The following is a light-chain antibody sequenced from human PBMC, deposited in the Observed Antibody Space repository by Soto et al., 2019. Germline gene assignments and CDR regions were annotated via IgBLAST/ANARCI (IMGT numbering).Light chain of an antibody. V-gene: IGKV2-28*01. CDR2: MAF. Sequence: DIVMTQSPLSLPVTPGEPASLSCRSSQRLLHSNGFHYLDWYLQKTGQSPQLLIYMAFNRASGVPDRFSGSGSGSDFTLKISRVEAEDVGSYYCVQTLQTPFTFGPGTKVDIK. J-gene: IGKJ3*01. CDR1: QRLLHSNGFHY. CDR3: VQTLQTPFT.